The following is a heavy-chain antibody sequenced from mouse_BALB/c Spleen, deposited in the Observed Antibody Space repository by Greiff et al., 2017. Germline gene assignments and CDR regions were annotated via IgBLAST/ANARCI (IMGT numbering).Heavy chain of an antibody. D-gene: IGHD2-14*01. Sequence: EVHLVESGGGLVKPGGSLKLSCAASGFTFSSYAMSWVRQSPEKRLEWVAEISSGGSYTYYPDTVTGRFTISRDNAKNTLYLEMSSLRSEDTAMYYCARDRSRYFDVWGAGTTVTVSS. J-gene: IGHJ1*01. CDR3: ARDRSRYFDV. CDR2: ISSGGSYT. CDR1: GFTFSSYA. V-gene: IGHV5-9-4*01.